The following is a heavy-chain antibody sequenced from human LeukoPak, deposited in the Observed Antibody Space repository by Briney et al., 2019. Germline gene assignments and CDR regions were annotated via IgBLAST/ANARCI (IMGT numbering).Heavy chain of an antibody. V-gene: IGHV4-59*01. Sequence: SETLPLTCTVSGVSISSYYWSWIRQPPGKGLEGIGDIYYCGSTNYNPSLKSRVTISVDTSKNQFSLKLSSVTAADTAVYYCARGQRGIGYYLDYWGQGTLVTVSS. CDR3: ARGQRGIGYYLDY. CDR2: IYYCGST. D-gene: IGHD3-16*01. CDR1: GVSISSYY. J-gene: IGHJ4*02.